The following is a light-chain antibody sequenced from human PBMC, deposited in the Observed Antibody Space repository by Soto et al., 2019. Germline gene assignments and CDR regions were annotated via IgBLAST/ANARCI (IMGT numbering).Light chain of an antibody. Sequence: EIVMTQSPATLSVSPGERATLSCRASQSVSSNLAWYQQKPGQAPRLLIYGASTRATGIPARFRGSGSGTEFTLTLSSLQSEDFAVYYCKQYNNRPPFTFGPATKVDIK. CDR1: QSVSSN. J-gene: IGKJ3*01. V-gene: IGKV3-15*01. CDR3: KQYNNRPPFT. CDR2: GAS.